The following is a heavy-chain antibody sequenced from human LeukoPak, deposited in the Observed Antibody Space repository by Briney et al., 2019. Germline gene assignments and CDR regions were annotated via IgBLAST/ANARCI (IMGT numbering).Heavy chain of an antibody. Sequence: PSETLSLTCTVSGGSISSSFYYWGWIRQPPGKGLEWIGSIYYSGSTYYNPSLKSRVTISVDTSKNQFSLKLSSVTAADTAVYYCARQNRDDILTEAWFDPWGQGTLVTVSS. CDR3: ARQNRDDILTEAWFDP. CDR1: GGSISSSFYY. V-gene: IGHV4-39*01. J-gene: IGHJ5*02. D-gene: IGHD3-9*01. CDR2: IYYSGST.